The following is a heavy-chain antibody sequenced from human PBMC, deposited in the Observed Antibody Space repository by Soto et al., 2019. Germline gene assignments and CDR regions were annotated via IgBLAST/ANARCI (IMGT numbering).Heavy chain of an antibody. V-gene: IGHV3-11*05. D-gene: IGHD3-9*01. CDR2: ISSSSSYT. J-gene: IGHJ4*02. Sequence: PGGSLRLSCAASGFTFSDYYMSWIRQAPGKGLEWVSYISSSSSYTNYADSVKGRFTISRDNAKNSLYLQMNSLRAEDTAVYYCARDRYDILTGPTYYYFDYWGQGTLVTVSS. CDR3: ARDRYDILTGPTYYYFDY. CDR1: GFTFSDYY.